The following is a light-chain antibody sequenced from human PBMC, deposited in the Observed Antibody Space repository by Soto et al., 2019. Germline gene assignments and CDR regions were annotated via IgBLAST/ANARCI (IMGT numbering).Light chain of an antibody. V-gene: IGLV1-40*01. Sequence: QSVLTQPPSVSGAPGQRVTIPCTGTTSNIGAGYVVHWYQQLPGTAPKLLIYGNSNRPSGAPDRFSGSKSGTSASLAITGLQAEDEADYYCQSYDSSLSGSVFGGGTKVTVL. CDR1: TSNIGAGYV. CDR2: GNS. J-gene: IGLJ2*01. CDR3: QSYDSSLSGSV.